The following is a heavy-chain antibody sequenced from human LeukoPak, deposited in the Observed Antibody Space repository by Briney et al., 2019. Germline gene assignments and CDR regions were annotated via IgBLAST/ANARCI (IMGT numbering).Heavy chain of an antibody. J-gene: IGHJ3*02. Sequence: GGSLRLSCSASGFSFRNYDMHWVRQPTGKGLEWVSAVGTGGDTYYAGPVKGRFTVVRENAKNTLYLQMNSLRAGDTAMYYCARRSAAAGIDAFDIWGQGTMVTVSS. CDR3: ARRSAAAGIDAFDI. CDR1: GFSFRNYD. V-gene: IGHV3-13*01. CDR2: VGTGGDT. D-gene: IGHD6-13*01.